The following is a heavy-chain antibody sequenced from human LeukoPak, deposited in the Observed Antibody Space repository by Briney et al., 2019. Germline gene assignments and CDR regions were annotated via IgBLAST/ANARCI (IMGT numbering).Heavy chain of an antibody. CDR2: ITTSSSYI. CDR1: GFTFSTYT. Sequence: TGGSLRLSCAASGFTFSTYTMNWVRQAPGKGLEWVSSITTSSSYIYYADSVKGRFTISRDNAKNSLYLQMNSLRAEDTAVYYCARHVVALGFDYWGQGTLVTVSS. V-gene: IGHV3-21*01. J-gene: IGHJ4*02. D-gene: IGHD3-22*01. CDR3: ARHVVALGFDY.